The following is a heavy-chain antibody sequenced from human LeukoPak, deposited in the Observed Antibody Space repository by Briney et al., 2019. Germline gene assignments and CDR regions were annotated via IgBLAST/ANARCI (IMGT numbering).Heavy chain of an antibody. CDR3: ARVGCIGWSCYPGY. CDR1: GAPNSTSY. D-gene: IGHD2-15*01. Sequence: SETLTLICTVSGAPNSTSYGYWIRQPPGKGLEWIGYIHYSGDINYNPSLKSRVAISAYTSKNQLSLKLSSVTAADTAVYYCARVGCIGWSCYPGYWGKRVLVTVSS. V-gene: IGHV4-59*01. CDR2: IHYSGDI. J-gene: IGHJ4*02.